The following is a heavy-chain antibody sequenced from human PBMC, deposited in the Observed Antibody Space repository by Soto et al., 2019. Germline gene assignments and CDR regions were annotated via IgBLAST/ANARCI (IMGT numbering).Heavy chain of an antibody. Sequence: QIQLVQSGAEVKVPGASVKVSCRASGYIFNNYGITWVRQAPGQGLEWMGFITADNGDTKFAEKLQGRVSMTTDTSTNTAYVELRNLRSDDTTLYYCARRTLGSAIGIGDYWGQGTLVAVSS. CDR3: ARRTLGSAIGIGDY. V-gene: IGHV1-18*01. CDR2: ITADNGDT. CDR1: GYIFNNYG. D-gene: IGHD7-27*01. J-gene: IGHJ4*02.